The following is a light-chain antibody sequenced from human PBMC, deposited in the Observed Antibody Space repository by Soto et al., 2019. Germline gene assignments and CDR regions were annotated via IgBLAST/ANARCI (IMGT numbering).Light chain of an antibody. V-gene: IGKV3-20*01. CDR2: GAS. Sequence: EVVLTQSTGTLSLSPGERATLSCRASQSVTNNYLAWYQQKPGQAPRLLIYGASSRATGIPDRFSGSGSGTDFTLTISRLEPEDLAVYYCQQYGSSPRTFGQGTKLEI. CDR3: QQYGSSPRT. J-gene: IGKJ2*01. CDR1: QSVTNNY.